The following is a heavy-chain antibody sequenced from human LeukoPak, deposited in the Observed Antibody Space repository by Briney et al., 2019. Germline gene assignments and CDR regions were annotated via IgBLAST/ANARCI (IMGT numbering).Heavy chain of an antibody. D-gene: IGHD2/OR15-2a*01. V-gene: IGHV3-13*01. Sequence: PGGSLRLSCAASGFTFSSYDMHWVRQATGKGLEWVSAIGTAGDTYYPGSVKGRFTISRENAKNSLYLQMNSLRAGDTAVYYCARDRGTFLGMDVWGEGTRSPSPQ. CDR3: ARDRGTFLGMDV. CDR2: IGTAGDT. CDR1: GFTFSSYD. J-gene: IGHJ6*04.